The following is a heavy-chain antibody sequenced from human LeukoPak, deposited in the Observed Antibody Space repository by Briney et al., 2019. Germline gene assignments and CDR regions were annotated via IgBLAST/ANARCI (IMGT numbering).Heavy chain of an antibody. Sequence: GGSLRLSCAASGFTFSDYYMSWIRQAPGKGLGWLSYISGSSTTIYYTDSVKGRFTISRDNAKNSLYLQMNFLRAEDTAVYYCANSRQRLVDDALDVWGQGTMVTVSS. CDR2: ISGSSTTI. J-gene: IGHJ3*01. CDR1: GFTFSDYY. D-gene: IGHD6-13*01. CDR3: ANSRQRLVDDALDV. V-gene: IGHV3-11*01.